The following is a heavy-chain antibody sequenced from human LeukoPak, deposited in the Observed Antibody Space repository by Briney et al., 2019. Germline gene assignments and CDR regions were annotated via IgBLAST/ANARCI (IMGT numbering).Heavy chain of an antibody. CDR1: GGSMSNYY. CDR3: ARPAYGGAPPYDAFDL. V-gene: IGHV4-4*07. CDR2: LRTTGST. Sequence: PSETLSLTCTVSGGSMSNYYWGWIRQPAEKGLEWIGRLRTTGSTNYNPSLQSRVTMSLDTSKKQFSLKLTSVTSADTAVYYCARPAYGGAPPYDAFDLWGQGTMVTVSS. J-gene: IGHJ3*01. D-gene: IGHD4-17*01.